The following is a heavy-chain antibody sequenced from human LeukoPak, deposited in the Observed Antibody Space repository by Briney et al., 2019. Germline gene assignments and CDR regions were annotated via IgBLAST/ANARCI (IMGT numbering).Heavy chain of an antibody. J-gene: IGHJ4*02. CDR1: GFTFSSYT. V-gene: IGHV3-21*01. CDR2: ISYSSSYI. CDR3: ARDLHYYDSSDYHPVSY. D-gene: IGHD3-22*01. Sequence: GGSLRLSCEASGFTFSSYTMNWVRQAPGKGLEWVSSISYSSSYIYYADSVKGRFTISRDNAKNSLYLQMNSLRAEDTAVYYCARDLHYYDSSDYHPVSYWGQGTLVTVSS.